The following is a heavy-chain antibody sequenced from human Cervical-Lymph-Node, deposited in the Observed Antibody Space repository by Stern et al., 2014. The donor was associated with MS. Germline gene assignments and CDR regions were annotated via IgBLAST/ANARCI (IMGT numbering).Heavy chain of an antibody. CDR2: INPNNGGT. CDR1: GYTFTDYY. D-gene: IGHD1-1*01. J-gene: IGHJ6*02. Sequence: VQLVQSGAEVKNPGASVKVSCKASGYTFTDYYMQWMRQAPGQGLEWMGWINPNNGGTKSAQKFQGWFTMTRDTSPSTAYMELSRLRSDDTAIYYCARASTTANNYYDGVDVWGQGTTVTVTS. V-gene: IGHV1-2*04. CDR3: ARASTTANNYYDGVDV.